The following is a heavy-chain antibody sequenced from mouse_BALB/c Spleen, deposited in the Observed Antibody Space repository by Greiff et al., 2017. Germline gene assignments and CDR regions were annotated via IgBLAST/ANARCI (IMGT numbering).Heavy chain of an antibody. CDR3: ARADRYDGYYAMDY. CDR1: GFSLTSYG. CDR2: IWAGGST. D-gene: IGHD2-14*01. Sequence: VKLMESGPGLVAPSQSLSITCTVSGFSLTSYGVHWVRQPPGKGLEWLGVIWAGGSTNYNSALMSRLSISKDNSKSQVFLKMNSLQTDDTAMYYCARADRYDGYYAMDYWGQGTSVTVSS. V-gene: IGHV2-9*02. J-gene: IGHJ4*01.